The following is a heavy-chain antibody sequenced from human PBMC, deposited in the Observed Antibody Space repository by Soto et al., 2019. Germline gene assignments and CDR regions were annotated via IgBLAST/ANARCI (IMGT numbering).Heavy chain of an antibody. V-gene: IGHV3-74*01. Sequence: EAQLVQSGGGLVQPGGSMRLSCAASGFTFSNYWMHWVRQAPGKGLVWVSSIKFDGTSTYYADSVRGRFTLSRDNAKNTLYLQMNSLSAEDTAVYYCARDEGNAMARGYDNWGQGTLVTVSS. D-gene: IGHD3-10*01. CDR2: IKFDGTST. CDR3: ARDEGNAMARGYDN. J-gene: IGHJ4*02. CDR1: GFTFSNYW.